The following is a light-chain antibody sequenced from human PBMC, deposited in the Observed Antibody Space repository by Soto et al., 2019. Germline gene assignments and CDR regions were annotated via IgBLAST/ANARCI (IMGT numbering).Light chain of an antibody. V-gene: IGKV3-15*01. Sequence: EIVMTQSPATLSVFPGERATLSCRASQSVSTFLAWYQQKPGQAPRLLIYGASTRATGIPARFSGSGSGTEFTLTISSLQSEDFAVYYCQQYSNWPPLTFGGGTKVEIK. CDR3: QQYSNWPPLT. CDR2: GAS. CDR1: QSVSTF. J-gene: IGKJ4*01.